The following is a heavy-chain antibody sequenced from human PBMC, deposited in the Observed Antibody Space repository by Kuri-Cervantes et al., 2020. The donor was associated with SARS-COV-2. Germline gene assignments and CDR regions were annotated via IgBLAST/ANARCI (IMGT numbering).Heavy chain of an antibody. Sequence: SETLSLTCAVYGGSFSGYYWSWIRQPPGKGLEWIGEINHSGSTNYNPSLKSRVTMSVATSKSQFSLKLSSVTAADTAVYYCARDSRSWYQLLLDHYSYSYMDVWGKGTTVTVSS. D-gene: IGHD2/OR15-2a*01. CDR2: INHSGST. V-gene: IGHV4-34*01. J-gene: IGHJ6*03. CDR1: GGSFSGYY. CDR3: ARDSRSWYQLLLDHYSYSYMDV.